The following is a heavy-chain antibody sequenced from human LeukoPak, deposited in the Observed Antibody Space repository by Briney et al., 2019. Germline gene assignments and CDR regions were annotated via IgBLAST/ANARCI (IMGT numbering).Heavy chain of an antibody. CDR1: GFTVSSNY. V-gene: IGHV3-53*01. D-gene: IGHD3-10*01. CDR2: IYSGGST. J-gene: IGHJ6*02. Sequence: HPGGSLRLSCAASGFTVSSNYMSWVRQTPGKGLEWVSVIYSGGSTYYADSVKGRFTISRDNSKNTLYLQMNSLRAEDTAVYYCAKDCLLWFGELFPYYGMDVWGQGTTVTVSS. CDR3: AKDCLLWFGELFPYYGMDV.